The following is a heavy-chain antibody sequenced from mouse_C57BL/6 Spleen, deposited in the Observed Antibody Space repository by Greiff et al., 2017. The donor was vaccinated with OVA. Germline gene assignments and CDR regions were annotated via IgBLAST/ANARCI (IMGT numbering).Heavy chain of an antibody. CDR2: IDPEDGET. J-gene: IGHJ2*01. V-gene: IGHV14-2*01. D-gene: IGHD1-1*01. Sequence: EVQLQQSGAELVKPGASVKLSCTASGFNIKDYYMHWVKQRTEQGLEWIGRIDPEDGETKYAPNFQGKATITADTSSNTAYLQLSSLTSEDTAVYYCALNYYGSSYADYWGQGTTLTVSS. CDR1: GFNIKDYY. CDR3: ALNYYGSSYADY.